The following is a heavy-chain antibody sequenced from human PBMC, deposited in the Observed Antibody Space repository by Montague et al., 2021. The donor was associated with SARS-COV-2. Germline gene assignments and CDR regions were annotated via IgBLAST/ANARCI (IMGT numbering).Heavy chain of an antibody. CDR1: GGAVPRRSW. Sequence: SETLSLTCTVSGGAVPRRSWEKYTPQPPSQMQHVCRLTHQRNSTNYNPSRSSRVTILLDNSKNQFSLILTSVTAADTATYYCASHTVWQQLCTWVQGTLVSVS. V-gene: IGHV4-4*02. CDR3: ASHTVWQQLCT. D-gene: IGHD6-13*01. CDR2: THQRNST. J-gene: IGHJ4*02.